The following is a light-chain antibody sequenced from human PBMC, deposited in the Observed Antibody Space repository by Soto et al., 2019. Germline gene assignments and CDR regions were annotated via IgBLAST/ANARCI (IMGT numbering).Light chain of an antibody. CDR2: DVN. V-gene: IGLV2-14*01. CDR1: SSDVGGYNY. Sequence: QSVLTQPASVSGSPGQSITISCTGTSSDVGGYNYVSWYQQDPGKAPKLMIYDVNNRPSGVSNRFSASKSGNTASLTISGLQAEDEAYYYCSSYTSSSTLAVFGGGTKLTVL. J-gene: IGLJ2*01. CDR3: SSYTSSSTLAV.